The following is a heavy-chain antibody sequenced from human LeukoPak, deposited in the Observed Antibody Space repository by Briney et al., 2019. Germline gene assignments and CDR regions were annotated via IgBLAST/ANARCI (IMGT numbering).Heavy chain of an antibody. CDR2: INPNSGGT. V-gene: IGHV1-2*03. CDR1: GYTFTGYY. Sequence: LVASVKVSCKASGYTFTGYYMHWVRQAPGQGLEWMGWINPNSGGTNYAQKFQGRVTMTRDTSISTAYMELSRLRSDDTAVYYCARVRGQSCGMDVWGLGTTVTVSS. J-gene: IGHJ6*02. D-gene: IGHD1-26*01. CDR3: ARVRGQSCGMDV.